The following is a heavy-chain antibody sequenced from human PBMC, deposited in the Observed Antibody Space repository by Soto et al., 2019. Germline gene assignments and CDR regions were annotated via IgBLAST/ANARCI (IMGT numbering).Heavy chain of an antibody. J-gene: IGHJ4*02. CDR1: GFTFSGYS. CDR2: ISLTDNII. CDR3: ARDLTFYSGSGLFDF. Sequence: GGSLRLSCAASGFTFSGYSMSWIRQAPGKGLEWVSYISLTDNIIYYADSLQDRFTISRDKAKNSLYLQMTSLRAEDTAVYFCARDLTFYSGSGLFDFWGQGTLVTVSS. D-gene: IGHD3-10*01. V-gene: IGHV3-11*01.